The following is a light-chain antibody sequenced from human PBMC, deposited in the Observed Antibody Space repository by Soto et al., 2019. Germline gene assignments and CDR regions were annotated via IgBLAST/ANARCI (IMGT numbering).Light chain of an antibody. V-gene: IGKV1-5*03. CDR1: QSIGTW. Sequence: DIPMTQSPATLSASVGDRVTITCRASQSIGTWLAWYQQKPGKAPKVLIYEASRLESGVPSRFSGSGSGTEFTLTINCLQPDDFATYYCQQYNSLWTFGQGTKVEIK. CDR2: EAS. CDR3: QQYNSLWT. J-gene: IGKJ1*01.